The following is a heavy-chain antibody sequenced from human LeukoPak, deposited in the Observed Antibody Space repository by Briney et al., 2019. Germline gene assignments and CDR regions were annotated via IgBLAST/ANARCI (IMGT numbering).Heavy chain of an antibody. CDR3: AKDFAWAIDF. V-gene: IGHV3-30*02. CDR1: GFTLINSC. D-gene: IGHD3-9*01. Sequence: GGSLRLSCAPYGFTLINSCMYWVRQAPGKGLEWVTFLQYGTNNEYYGDSVKGRFTISRDNSKNTLYLQMNSLRAEDTAVYYCAKDFAWAIDFWGQGTLVTVSS. J-gene: IGHJ4*02. CDR2: LQYGTNNE.